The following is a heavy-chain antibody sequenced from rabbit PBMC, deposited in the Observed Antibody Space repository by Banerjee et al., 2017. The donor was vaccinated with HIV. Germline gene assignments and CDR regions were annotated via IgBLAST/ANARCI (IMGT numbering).Heavy chain of an antibody. CDR3: ARDEPYGGSRHYGMDL. CDR2: IYTTKGST. CDR1: GFSFSSSYY. Sequence: QSLEESGGDLVKPGASLTLTCTASGFSFSSSYYMCWVRQAPGKGLEWIGYIYTTKGSTDYASWAKGRFTISKASSTTVTLQMTSLTAADTATYFCARDEPYGGSRHYGMDLWGPGTLVTVS. V-gene: IGHV1S40*01. D-gene: IGHD4-2*01. J-gene: IGHJ6*01.